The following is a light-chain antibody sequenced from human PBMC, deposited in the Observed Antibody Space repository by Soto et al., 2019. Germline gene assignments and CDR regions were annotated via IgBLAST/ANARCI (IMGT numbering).Light chain of an antibody. CDR3: QQYDSYWT. CDR2: DAS. V-gene: IGKV1-5*01. J-gene: IGKJ1*01. Sequence: DIQMTQSPSTLSASVGDRVTITCRASQTISRWLAWHQQKPGKAPKLLIYDASSLESGVPSRFSGSGSGTEFTLTIRSLQPDDFATYYCQQYDSYWTFGQGTKVEIK. CDR1: QTISRW.